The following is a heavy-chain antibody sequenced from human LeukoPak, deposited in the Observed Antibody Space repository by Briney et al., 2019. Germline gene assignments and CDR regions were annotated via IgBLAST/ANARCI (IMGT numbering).Heavy chain of an antibody. V-gene: IGHV3-23*01. Sequence: GGSLRLSCAASGFTFGNFAMTWVRQAPGKGLEWVSAITGSGGGKYYADSVKGRFVISRDDSENTLDLQMNSLRAEDTAVYYCAKGLQHSNLDWGHGTLVTVSS. CDR1: GFTFGNFA. J-gene: IGHJ4*01. CDR3: AKGLQHSNLD. D-gene: IGHD5-18*01. CDR2: ITGSGGGK.